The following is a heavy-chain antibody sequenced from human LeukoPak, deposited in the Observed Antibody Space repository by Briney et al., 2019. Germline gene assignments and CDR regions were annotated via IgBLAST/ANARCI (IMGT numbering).Heavy chain of an antibody. V-gene: IGHV1-46*01. J-gene: IGHJ3*02. D-gene: IGHD6-19*01. CDR3: AKRAASSNGWYAFDI. Sequence: ASVKVSCKASGYTFTSYYMHWVRQAPGQGLEWMGIINPSGGSTSYAQKFQGRVTMTRDTSTSTVYMELSSLRSEDTAVYYCAKRAASSNGWYAFDIWGQGTMVTVSS. CDR1: GYTFTSYY. CDR2: INPSGGST.